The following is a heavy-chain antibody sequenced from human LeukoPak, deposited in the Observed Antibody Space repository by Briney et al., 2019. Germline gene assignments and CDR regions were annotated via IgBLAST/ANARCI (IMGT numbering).Heavy chain of an antibody. J-gene: IGHJ5*02. V-gene: IGHV3-7*04. Sequence: TGGPLRLSCAASGFTFSSYWMSWVRQAPGKGLEWVANMNQDGSEKFYVDSVKGRFTISRDNARNSLYLQMNSLRAEDTAVYFCARDVSGSYQTSWGQGTLVTVSS. CDR1: GFTFSSYW. CDR3: ARDVSGSYQTS. CDR2: MNQDGSEK. D-gene: IGHD1-26*01.